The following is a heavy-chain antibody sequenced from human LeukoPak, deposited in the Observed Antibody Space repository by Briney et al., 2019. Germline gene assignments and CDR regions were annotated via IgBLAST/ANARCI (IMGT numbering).Heavy chain of an antibody. CDR3: TTCAPNRYWFAP. D-gene: IGHD2-2*01. V-gene: IGHV4-59*08. CDR1: EGSISHDY. Sequence: PSETLSLTCNTSEGSISHDYWVWVRQPPGKGLEWIAYIDYSGYTDYNPSVKSRVTMSIDTSKGQFTLHLRSVSAADTAIYYCTTCAPNRYWFAPWGQGIQVTVSS. CDR2: IDYSGYT. J-gene: IGHJ5*02.